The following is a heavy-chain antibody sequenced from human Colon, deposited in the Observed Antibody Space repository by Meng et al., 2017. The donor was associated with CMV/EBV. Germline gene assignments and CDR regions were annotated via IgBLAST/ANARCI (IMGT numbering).Heavy chain of an antibody. D-gene: IGHD2-2*01. J-gene: IGHJ4*02. Sequence: SETLSLTCTVSGGSISSYYWSWIRQPPGKGLEWIGYIYYSGSTNYNPSLKSRATISFDMARNQFSLKLTSVTAADTAVYYCARDYALRRFDYWGQGTLVTVSS. CDR1: GGSISSYY. V-gene: IGHV4-59*01. CDR2: IYYSGST. CDR3: ARDYALRRFDY.